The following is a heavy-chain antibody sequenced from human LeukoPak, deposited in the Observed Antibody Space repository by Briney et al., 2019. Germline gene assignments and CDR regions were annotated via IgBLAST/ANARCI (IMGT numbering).Heavy chain of an antibody. CDR1: GFTISSYR. V-gene: IGHV3-74*03. J-gene: IGHJ4*02. CDR3: AKGGTTVVDY. CDR2: INGDGSST. D-gene: IGHD4-23*01. Sequence: GGSLRLSCGATGFTISSYRMHWVRQAPGKGLVWVSRINGDGSSTTYADSVKGRFTISGDNAKNTLYLQMNSLRAEDTAVYYCAKGGTTVVDYWGQGTLVTVSS.